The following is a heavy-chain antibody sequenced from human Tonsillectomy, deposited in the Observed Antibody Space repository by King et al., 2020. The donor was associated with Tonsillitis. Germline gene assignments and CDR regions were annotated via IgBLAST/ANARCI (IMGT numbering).Heavy chain of an antibody. J-gene: IGHJ3*01. CDR3: ARECSSTSCYSSRGAFDF. V-gene: IGHV3-21*01. D-gene: IGHD2-2*01. CDR2: ISRSSGYI. Sequence: VQLVESGGGLVKPGGSLRLSCAASGFTFSTYSMNWVRQAPGKGLEWVSSISRSSGYIYYADSVKGRFTISRDNAKNSLYLQMNSLRAEDTAVYYCARECSSTSCYSSRGAFDFWGQGTMVTVSS. CDR1: GFTFSTYS.